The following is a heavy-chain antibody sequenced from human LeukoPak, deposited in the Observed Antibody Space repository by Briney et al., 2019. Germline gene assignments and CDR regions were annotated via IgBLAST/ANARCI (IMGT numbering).Heavy chain of an antibody. Sequence: PSETLSLTCTVSGGSISSGDYYWSWIRQPPGKGLEWIGYIYYSGSTYYNPSLKSRVTISIDTSKNQFSLKLTSVTAADTAVYYCARLSGSSWTPPLDYWGQGTLVTVSS. CDR3: ARLSGSSWTPPLDY. V-gene: IGHV4-30-4*08. D-gene: IGHD6-13*01. CDR1: GGSISSGDYY. CDR2: IYYSGST. J-gene: IGHJ4*02.